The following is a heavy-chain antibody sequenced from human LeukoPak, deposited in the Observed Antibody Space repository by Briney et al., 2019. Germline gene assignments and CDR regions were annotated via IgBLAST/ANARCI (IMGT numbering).Heavy chain of an antibody. J-gene: IGHJ4*02. D-gene: IGHD3-10*01. V-gene: IGHV3-23*01. CDR3: AKRALLGFGELYYFDY. Sequence: PGGSLRLSCAASGFTFSSYAMSWVRQAPGKGLEWVSAISGSGGSTYYADSVKGRFTISRDNSKNTLYLQMNSLRAEDTAVYYRAKRALLGFGELYYFDYWGQGTLVTVSS. CDR2: ISGSGGST. CDR1: GFTFSSYA.